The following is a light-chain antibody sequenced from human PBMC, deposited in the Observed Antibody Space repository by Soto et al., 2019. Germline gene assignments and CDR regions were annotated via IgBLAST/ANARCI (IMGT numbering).Light chain of an antibody. J-gene: IGLJ2*01. V-gene: IGLV2-8*01. Sequence: ALTQPPSASGSPGQSVTISCTGSSSDVGGHNHVSWYQQHPGKAPKLMIYEVSKRPSGVPGRFSGSKSVNTASLTVTGLQAEDEADYYCSSYAGNMNLIFGGGTKLTVL. CDR3: SSYAGNMNLI. CDR1: SSDVGGHNH. CDR2: EVS.